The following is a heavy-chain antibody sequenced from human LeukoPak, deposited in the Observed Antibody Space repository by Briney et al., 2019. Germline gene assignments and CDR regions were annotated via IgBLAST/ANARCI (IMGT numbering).Heavy chain of an antibody. D-gene: IGHD2-2*01. CDR1: GGSMNDYY. Sequence: PSETLSLTCTVSGGSMNDYYWTWVRQPPGRGLEWIGYIFDIGNTNYNPSLKSRVTISLDTSENQFSLRLNSVTAADTAVYYCAKGMMPDWFDPWGQGTLVTVSS. V-gene: IGHV4-59*01. J-gene: IGHJ5*02. CDR2: IFDIGNT. CDR3: AKGMMPDWFDP.